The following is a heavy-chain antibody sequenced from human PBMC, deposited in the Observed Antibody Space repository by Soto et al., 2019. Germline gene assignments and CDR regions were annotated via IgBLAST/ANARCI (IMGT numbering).Heavy chain of an antibody. J-gene: IGHJ6*02. V-gene: IGHV1-2*02. CDR2: INPNSGGT. D-gene: IGHD3-22*01. CDR3: AREQGYYYDSSGYYRYYYGMDV. Sequence: GASLKVSCKASGYTFTGYYMHWVRQAPGQGLEWMGWINPNSGGTNYAQKFQGRVTMTRDTSISTAYMELSRLRSDDTAVYYCAREQGYYYDSSGYYRYYYGMDVWGQGTTVTVSS. CDR1: GYTFTGYY.